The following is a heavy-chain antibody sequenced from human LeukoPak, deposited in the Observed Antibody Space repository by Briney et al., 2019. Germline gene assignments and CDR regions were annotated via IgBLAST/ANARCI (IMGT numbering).Heavy chain of an antibody. J-gene: IGHJ4*02. D-gene: IGHD2-8*02. CDR2: IYHSGST. Sequence: PSQTLSLTCAVSGGSISSGGYSWSWIRQPPGKGLEWIGYIYHSGSTYYNPSLKSRVTISLDASKNQFSLKLSSVTAADTAVYYCAGHHPRNTVDFWGQGTLVTVSS. CDR1: GGSISSGGYS. CDR3: AGHHPRNTVDF. V-gene: IGHV4-30-2*01.